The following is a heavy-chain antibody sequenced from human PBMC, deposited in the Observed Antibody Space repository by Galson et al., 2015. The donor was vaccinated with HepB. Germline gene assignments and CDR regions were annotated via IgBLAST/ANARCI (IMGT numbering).Heavy chain of an antibody. CDR1: GFTFSSYA. Sequence: SLRLSCAASGFTFSSYAMSWVRQAPGKGLEWVSGISGSGGSGGSTYYVDSVKGRFTISIDNSKNTLYLQMNSLRAEDTAVYYCAKDPSSFCTSTSCNHYFDYWGQGTLVTVSS. D-gene: IGHD2-2*01. CDR2: ISGSGGSGGST. J-gene: IGHJ4*02. CDR3: AKDPSSFCTSTSCNHYFDY. V-gene: IGHV3-23*01.